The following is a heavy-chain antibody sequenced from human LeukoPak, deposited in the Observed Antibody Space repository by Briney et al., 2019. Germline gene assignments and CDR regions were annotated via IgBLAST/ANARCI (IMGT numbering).Heavy chain of an antibody. D-gene: IGHD4-17*01. CDR3: ARVEYGDYGWFDP. CDR1: GDSISTYY. Sequence: SETLSLTCTVSGDSISTYYWTWIRQPPGKGLEWIGYISDSGSTNYNPSLKSRVTISLDTSKNQFSLKLISLTAADTAAYYCARVEYGDYGWFDPWGQGTLVTVSS. CDR2: ISDSGST. J-gene: IGHJ5*02. V-gene: IGHV4-59*01.